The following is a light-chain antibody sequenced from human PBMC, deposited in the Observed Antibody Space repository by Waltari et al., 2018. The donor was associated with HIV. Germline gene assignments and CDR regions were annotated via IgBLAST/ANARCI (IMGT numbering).Light chain of an antibody. Sequence: DIVMTQSPLSLPVTPGEPASISCRSSQSLLRNGYNYLDWYLQKPGQSPQLLIFLASNRASGVPDRISGSGSGTDFTLHISRVEAEDVGVYYCMQSLQSITFGQGTRLDIK. CDR3: MQSLQSIT. V-gene: IGKV2-28*01. CDR1: QSLLRNGYNY. CDR2: LAS. J-gene: IGKJ5*01.